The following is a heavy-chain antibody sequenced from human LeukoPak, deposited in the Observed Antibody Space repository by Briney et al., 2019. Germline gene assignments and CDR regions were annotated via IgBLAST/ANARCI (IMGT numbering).Heavy chain of an antibody. CDR2: IYPGDSDT. V-gene: IGHV5-51*01. Sequence: GESLKISCKGSGYSFTSYWIGWVRQMPGKGLEWMGIIYPGDSDTRYSPSFQGQVTISADKSISTAYLQWSSLKASDTAVYYCARHRVYYYDTSGHRGWFDPWGQGTLVTVSS. J-gene: IGHJ5*02. CDR3: ARHRVYYYDTSGHRGWFDP. D-gene: IGHD3-22*01. CDR1: GYSFTSYW.